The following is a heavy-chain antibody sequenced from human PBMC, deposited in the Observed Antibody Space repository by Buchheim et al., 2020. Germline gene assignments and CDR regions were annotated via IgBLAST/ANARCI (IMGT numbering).Heavy chain of an antibody. CDR2: IIGSGGST. V-gene: IGHV3-23*01. J-gene: IGHJ6*02. CDR1: GFTFSSYA. CDR3: AKVGQGRIVDYYGMDV. D-gene: IGHD1-14*01. Sequence: EVQLLESGGGLVQPGGSLRLSCAASGFTFSSYAMSWVRQAPGKGLEWVSAIIGSGGSTYYADSVKGRFTTSGDNSKTTMYLQMNSLRAEDTAVYYCAKVGQGRIVDYYGMDVWGQGTT.